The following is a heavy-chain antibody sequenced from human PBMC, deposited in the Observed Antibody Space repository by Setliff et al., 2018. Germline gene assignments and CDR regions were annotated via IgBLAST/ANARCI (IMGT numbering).Heavy chain of an antibody. J-gene: IGHJ6*03. CDR3: AREGVDTRSSTDYRYYMDV. CDR1: GGTFTNYG. CDR2: TIPLFGTT. Sequence: ASVKVSCKASGGTFTNYGVSWVRQAPGQGLEWMGGTIPLFGTTDYAQKFHGRLTIITDESTSTASMELTSLTSDDTAVYYCAREGVDTRSSTDYRYYMDVWGKGTTVTAP. D-gene: IGHD5-18*01. V-gene: IGHV1-69*05.